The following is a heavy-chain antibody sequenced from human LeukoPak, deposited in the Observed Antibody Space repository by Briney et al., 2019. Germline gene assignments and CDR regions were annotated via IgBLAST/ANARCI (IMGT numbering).Heavy chain of an antibody. CDR1: GGSITSYY. CDR2: LYYSGST. J-gene: IGHJ3*02. Sequence: SETLSLTCTVSGGSITSYYWSWIRQPPGKGLEWIGYLYYSGSTNSNPSLKSRVTMSVDTSKNQFSLKLRSVTAADTAVYYCARGGSGISNAFDIWGQGTMVTVSS. V-gene: IGHV4-59*01. CDR3: ARGGSGISNAFDI. D-gene: IGHD3-10*01.